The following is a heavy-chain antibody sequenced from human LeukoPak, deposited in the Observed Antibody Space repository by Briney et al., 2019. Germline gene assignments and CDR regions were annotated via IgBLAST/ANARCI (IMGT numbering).Heavy chain of an antibody. D-gene: IGHD2-2*01. CDR1: GFTFSSYG. CDR3: AKDGGYCSSTSCLNWFDP. V-gene: IGHV3-30*18. Sequence: SGGSLRLSCAASGFTFSSYGTHWVRQAPGKGLEWVAVISYDGSNKYYADSVKGRFTISRDNSKNTLYLQMNSLRAEDTAVYYCAKDGGYCSSTSCLNWFDPWGQGTLVTVSS. CDR2: ISYDGSNK. J-gene: IGHJ5*02.